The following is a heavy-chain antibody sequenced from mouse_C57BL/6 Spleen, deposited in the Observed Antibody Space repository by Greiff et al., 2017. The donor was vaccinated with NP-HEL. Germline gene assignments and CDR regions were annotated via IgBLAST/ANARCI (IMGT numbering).Heavy chain of an antibody. Sequence: EVKLMESGGGLVQPGGSMKLSCAASGFTFSDAWMDWVRQSPEKGLEWVAEIRNKANNHATYYAESVKGRFTISRDDSKSSVYLQMNSLRAEDTGIYYCTLIYDGYYRYFDVWGTGTTVTVSS. CDR2: IRNKANNHAT. D-gene: IGHD2-3*01. CDR3: TLIYDGYYRYFDV. CDR1: GFTFSDAW. V-gene: IGHV6-6*01. J-gene: IGHJ1*03.